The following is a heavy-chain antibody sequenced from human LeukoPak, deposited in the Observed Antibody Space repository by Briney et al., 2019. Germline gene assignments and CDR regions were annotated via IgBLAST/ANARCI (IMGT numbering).Heavy chain of an antibody. CDR2: ISGSGGST. J-gene: IGHJ4*02. D-gene: IGHD3-22*01. V-gene: IGHV3-23*01. Sequence: PGGSLRLSCAASGFTFSSYAMSWVRQGPGKGLEWVSAISGSGGSTYYADSVKGRFTISRDNSKNTLYLQMKSLRAEDTAVYYCAKGEYYYDSSGYSYYFDYWGQGTLVTVSS. CDR1: GFTFSSYA. CDR3: AKGEYYYDSSGYSYYFDY.